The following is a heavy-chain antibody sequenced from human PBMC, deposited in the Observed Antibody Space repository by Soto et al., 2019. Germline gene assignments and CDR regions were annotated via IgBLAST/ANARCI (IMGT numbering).Heavy chain of an antibody. D-gene: IGHD2-2*01. V-gene: IGHV4-31*01. CDR1: GGSISSGGYY. CDR3: ARRQLLQKQYAFYI. J-gene: IGHJ3*02. CDR2: IYYSGST. Sequence: QVQLQESGPGLVKPSQTLSLTCTVSGGSISSGGYYWSWIRQHPGKGLEWIGYIYYSGSTYYNPSLKSLVTISVDTSKNQFSLKLSSVTAADTAVYYCARRQLLQKQYAFYIWGQGTMVTVAS.